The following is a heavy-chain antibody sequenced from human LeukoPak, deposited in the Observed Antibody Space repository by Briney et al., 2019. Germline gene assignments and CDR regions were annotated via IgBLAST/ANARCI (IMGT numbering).Heavy chain of an antibody. CDR3: ARVNVHYFDSSGYPFYFDY. Sequence: SETLSLTCTVSRGSITSYYWTWIRQPPGKGLEWIGYIYYSGSTSYGPSLKSRVTISVDTSKNQFSLKLSSVTAADTADYYCARVNVHYFDSSGYPFYFDYWGQGTLVTVSS. V-gene: IGHV4-59*01. CDR1: RGSITSYY. J-gene: IGHJ4*02. CDR2: IYYSGST. D-gene: IGHD3-22*01.